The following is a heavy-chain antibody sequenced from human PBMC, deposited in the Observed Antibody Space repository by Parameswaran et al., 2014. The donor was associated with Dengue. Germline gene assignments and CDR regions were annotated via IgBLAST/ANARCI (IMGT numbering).Heavy chain of an antibody. Sequence: RWIRQPPGKGLEWIGYIYYSGSTNYNPSLKSRVTISVDTSKNQFSLKLSSVTAADTAVYYCAITIFGDWGYYFDYWGQGTLITVSS. J-gene: IGHJ4*02. CDR2: IYYSGST. CDR3: AITIFGDWGYYFDY. D-gene: IGHD3-3*01. V-gene: IGHV4-59*03.